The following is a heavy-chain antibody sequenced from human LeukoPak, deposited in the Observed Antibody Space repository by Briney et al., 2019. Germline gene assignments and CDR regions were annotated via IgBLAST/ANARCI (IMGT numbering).Heavy chain of an antibody. J-gene: IGHJ2*01. D-gene: IGHD2-2*01. V-gene: IGHV4-4*07. Sequence: SETLSLTCTVSGGSISSYYWSWIRQPAGKGLEWIGRIYSSGSTNYNPSLKSRVTMSVDTSKNQFSLKLSSVTATDTAVYYCARGQYHLLYWYFDLWGRGTLVTVSS. CDR2: IYSSGST. CDR3: ARGQYHLLYWYFDL. CDR1: GGSISSYY.